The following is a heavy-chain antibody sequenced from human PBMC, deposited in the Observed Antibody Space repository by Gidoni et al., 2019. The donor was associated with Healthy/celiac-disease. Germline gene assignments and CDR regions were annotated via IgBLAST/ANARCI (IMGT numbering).Heavy chain of an antibody. Sequence: SSYGMHWVRQAPGKGLEWVAVIWYDGSNKYYADSVKGRFTISRDNSKNTLYLQMNSLRAEDTAVYYCARDGGSSGWLHYYYYYGMDVWGQGTTVTVSS. CDR1: SSYG. CDR2: IWYDGSNK. V-gene: IGHV3-33*01. J-gene: IGHJ6*02. CDR3: ARDGGSSGWLHYYYYYGMDV. D-gene: IGHD6-19*01.